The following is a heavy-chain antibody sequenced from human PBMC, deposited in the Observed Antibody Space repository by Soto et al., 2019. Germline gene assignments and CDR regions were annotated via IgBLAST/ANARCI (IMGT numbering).Heavy chain of an antibody. CDR2: ITGSGGST. D-gene: IGHD2-2*01. V-gene: IGHV3-23*01. Sequence: PGGSLRLSCAASGFTFTTTAMCWVRQAPGKGPEWVSLITGSGGSTYYADFVQGRFIISRDNSKNTVSLQMNSLRDEDTALYYCAKVTAGYHDAFDFWGQGTMVTV. CDR1: GFTFTTTA. CDR3: AKVTAGYHDAFDF. J-gene: IGHJ3*01.